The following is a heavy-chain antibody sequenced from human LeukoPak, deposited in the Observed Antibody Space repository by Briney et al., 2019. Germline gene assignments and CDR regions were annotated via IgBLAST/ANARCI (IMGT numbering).Heavy chain of an antibody. CDR2: IKYDGSEK. Sequence: GGSLRLSCAASGFTFIETWMTWVRQAPGKGLEWVANIKYDGSEKYYVDSVKGRFTISRDNAKNSLYLQMNSLRAEDTAVYYCAELGITMIGGVWGKGTTVTISS. CDR3: AELGITMIGGV. D-gene: IGHD3-10*02. J-gene: IGHJ6*04. V-gene: IGHV3-7*01. CDR1: GFTFIETW.